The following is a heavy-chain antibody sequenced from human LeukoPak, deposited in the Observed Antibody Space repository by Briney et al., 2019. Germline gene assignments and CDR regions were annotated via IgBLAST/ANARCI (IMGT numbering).Heavy chain of an antibody. CDR1: GGTFSSYA. CDR3: ARLERLLSRYYYYYGMDV. CDR2: IIPILGIA. D-gene: IGHD3-3*01. J-gene: IGHJ6*02. V-gene: IGHV1-69*04. Sequence: SVKVSCKASGGTFSSYAISWVRQAPGQGLEWMGRIIPILGIANYAQKFQGRVTITADKSTSTAYMELSSLRSEDTAVYYCARLERLLSRYYYYYGMDVWGQGTTVTVSS.